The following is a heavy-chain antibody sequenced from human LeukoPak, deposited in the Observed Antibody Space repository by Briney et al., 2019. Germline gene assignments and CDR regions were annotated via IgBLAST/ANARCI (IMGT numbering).Heavy chain of an antibody. CDR3: ARDKASQQSYNWFDP. J-gene: IGHJ5*02. CDR1: GGSISSSSYY. V-gene: IGHV4-39*07. D-gene: IGHD6-13*01. CDR2: IYYSGST. Sequence: PSETLSLTCTVSGGSISSSSYYWGWIRQPPGKGLEWIGSIYYSGSTYYNPSLKSRVTISVDTSKNQFSLKLSSVTAADTAVYYCARDKASQQSYNWFDPWGQGTLVTVSS.